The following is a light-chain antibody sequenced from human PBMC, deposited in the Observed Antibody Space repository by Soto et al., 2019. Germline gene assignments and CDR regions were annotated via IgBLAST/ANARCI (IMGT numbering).Light chain of an antibody. V-gene: IGKV1-27*01. J-gene: IGKJ1*01. CDR3: QKYARVPWI. CDR1: YTINNY. CDR2: AAS. Sequence: DIQVTQSPSSLSAYVGDRDTITCRASYTINNYLAWYQQKPGKVPKLLIFAASTLYSDVPSRFSGSGSGREFTLTISSLQPEDVATYYCQKYARVPWIFGQGTKVEIK.